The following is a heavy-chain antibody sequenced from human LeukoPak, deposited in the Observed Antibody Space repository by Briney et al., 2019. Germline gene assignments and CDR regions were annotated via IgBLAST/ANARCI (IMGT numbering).Heavy chain of an antibody. CDR1: GFTFDDYA. J-gene: IGHJ4*02. Sequence: PGGSLRLSCAASGFTFDDYAMHWVRQAPGKGLEWVSGISWNSDSIGYADSVKGRFTISRDNAKNSLYLQMNSLRAEDTALYYCAKGWGNSWYFFDYWGQGTLVTVSS. CDR3: AKGWGNSWYFFDY. V-gene: IGHV3-9*01. D-gene: IGHD6-13*01. CDR2: ISWNSDSI.